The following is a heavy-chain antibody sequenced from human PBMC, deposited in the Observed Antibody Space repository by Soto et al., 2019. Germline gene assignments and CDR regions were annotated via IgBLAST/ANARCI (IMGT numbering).Heavy chain of an antibody. J-gene: IGHJ5*02. CDR2: INPNSGGT. CDR1: GYTFTGYY. D-gene: IGHD2-8*01. Sequence: ASVKVSCKASGYTFTGYYMHWVRQAPGQGLEWMGWINPNSGGTNYAQKFQGWVTMTRDTSISTAYMELSRLRSDDTAVYYCARDRGGYCTNGVCHPNNWFDPRGQGTLVTVSS. V-gene: IGHV1-2*04. CDR3: ARDRGGYCTNGVCHPNNWFDP.